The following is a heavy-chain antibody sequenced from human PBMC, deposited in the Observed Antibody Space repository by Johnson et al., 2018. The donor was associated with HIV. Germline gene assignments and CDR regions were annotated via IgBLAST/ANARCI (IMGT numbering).Heavy chain of an antibody. CDR1: GFTLSSYD. V-gene: IGHV3-13*01. CDR2: IGTTGDT. CDR3: ARILGFGTEDAFDI. J-gene: IGHJ3*02. D-gene: IGHD3-10*01. Sequence: VQLVESGGGLVQPGGSLRLSCAASGFTLSSYDIHWVRQATGKGLEWVAAIGTTGDTFYPGSVKGRFTISRENAKNSLYLQIYSLRAGDTAVYYCARILGFGTEDAFDIWGQGTMVTVSS.